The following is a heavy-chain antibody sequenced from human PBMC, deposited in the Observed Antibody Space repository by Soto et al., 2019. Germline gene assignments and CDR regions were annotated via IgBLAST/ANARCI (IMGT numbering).Heavy chain of an antibody. D-gene: IGHD3-10*01. CDR1: GGSFSGYY. J-gene: IGHJ3*02. CDR2: INHSGST. V-gene: IGHV4-34*01. Sequence: QVQLQQWGAGLLKPSETLSLTCAVYGGSFSGYYWSWIRQPPGKGLEWIGEINHSGSTNYNPSLKSRVTISVDTSKNQFSLKLGSGTAADTAVYYCARGRYGSGRRGSHGGAFDIWGQGTMVTVSS. CDR3: ARGRYGSGRRGSHGGAFDI.